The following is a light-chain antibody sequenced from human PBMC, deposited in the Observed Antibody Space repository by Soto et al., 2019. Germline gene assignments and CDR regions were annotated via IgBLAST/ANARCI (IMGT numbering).Light chain of an antibody. CDR3: HQYDSFPET. V-gene: IGKV1-5*01. J-gene: IGKJ1*01. CDR2: DAS. CDR1: QGISRW. Sequence: DIQMTQSPSTLSASVGDRVTITCRASQGISRWLAWYQQKPGKAPKLLIYDASNLESGVPLRFSGSRSGTEFTLVISSLQPDDFATYYCHQYDSFPETFGQGTKVEVK.